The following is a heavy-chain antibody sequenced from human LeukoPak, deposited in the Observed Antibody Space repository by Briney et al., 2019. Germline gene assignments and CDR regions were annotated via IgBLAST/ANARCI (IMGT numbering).Heavy chain of an antibody. CDR2: INPNSGGT. Sequence: GPVKVSCKASGYTFTGYYMHWVRQAPGQGLEWMGWINPNSGGTNYAQKFQGRVTMTRDTSISTAYMELSRLRSDDTAVYYCARPYSSGWYGGYDAFDIWGQGTMVTVSS. CDR3: ARPYSSGWYGGYDAFDI. CDR1: GYTFTGYY. D-gene: IGHD6-19*01. V-gene: IGHV1-2*02. J-gene: IGHJ3*02.